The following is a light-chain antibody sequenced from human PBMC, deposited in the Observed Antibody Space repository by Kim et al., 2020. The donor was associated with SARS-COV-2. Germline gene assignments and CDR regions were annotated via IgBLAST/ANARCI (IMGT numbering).Light chain of an antibody. CDR3: QRCDNFPLT. Sequence: DIQMTQSPSSLSASVGDRVTITCQASQDISNYLNWYQQKPGKAPKLLIYDASNLETGVPSRFSGSGSGTDFTFTISSLQPEDIATYYCQRCDNFPLTFGGGTKVDIK. J-gene: IGKJ4*01. V-gene: IGKV1-33*01. CDR1: QDISNY. CDR2: DAS.